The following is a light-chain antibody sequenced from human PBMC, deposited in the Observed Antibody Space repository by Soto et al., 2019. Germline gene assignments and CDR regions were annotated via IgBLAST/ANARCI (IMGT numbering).Light chain of an antibody. V-gene: IGKV4-1*01. J-gene: IGKJ4*01. CDR2: WAS. CDR3: QQYYSTPLT. CDR1: QSVLYSSNNKNY. Sequence: DIVMTQSPDSLAVSLGERATINCKYSQSVLYSSNNKNYLAWYQQKPGQPPKLLIYWASTRESGVPDRFSGSGSGTDFTLTISSLPAEDVAVYYCQQYYSTPLTFGGGTKVEIK.